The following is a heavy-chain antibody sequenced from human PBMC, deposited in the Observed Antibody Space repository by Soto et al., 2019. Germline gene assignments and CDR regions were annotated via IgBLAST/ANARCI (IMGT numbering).Heavy chain of an antibody. CDR1: GGCISTSVYY. CDR2: IYYSGSA. D-gene: IGHD2-15*01. J-gene: IGHJ3*02. Sequence: SETLSLTCTVSGGCISTSVYYWGWIRQPPGRGLEWMANIYYSGSAYYNPSLKSRVSTSVDTSKNQFSLKLRSVTAADTAVYYCARQGSRAFDIWGQGTIVTV. V-gene: IGHV4-39*01. CDR3: ARQGSRAFDI.